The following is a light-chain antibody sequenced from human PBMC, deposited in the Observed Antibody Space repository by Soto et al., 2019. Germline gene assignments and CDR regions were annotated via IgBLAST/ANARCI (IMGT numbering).Light chain of an antibody. CDR1: QTVSSNY. CDR3: QQYTGPPTT. Sequence: IVLTQSPATLSLSPGERATLSCRASQTVSSNYLAWCQQRPGQAPRLLIYGASTRAAGIPDRFSGSGSGTDFTLTITRLEPEESAVYFCQQYTGPPTTVGQGTRLEI. J-gene: IGKJ5*01. CDR2: GAS. V-gene: IGKV3-20*01.